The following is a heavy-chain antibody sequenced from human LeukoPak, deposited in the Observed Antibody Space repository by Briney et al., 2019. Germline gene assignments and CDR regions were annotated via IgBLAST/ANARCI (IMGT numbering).Heavy chain of an antibody. CDR2: INSNGGST. V-gene: IGHV3-64D*06. CDR1: GFTFSSYA. CDR3: VKVHSSSWYYFDH. Sequence: PGRSLRLSCSASGFTFSSYAMHWVRQAPGKGLEYVSAINSNGGSTYYADSVKGRFTISRDNSKNTLYLQMSSLRGEDTAVYYCVKVHSSSWYYFDHWGQGTLVTVSS. D-gene: IGHD6-13*01. J-gene: IGHJ4*02.